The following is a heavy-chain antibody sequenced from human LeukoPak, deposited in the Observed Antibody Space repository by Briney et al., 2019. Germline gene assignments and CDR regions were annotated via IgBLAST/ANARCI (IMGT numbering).Heavy chain of an antibody. V-gene: IGHV3-23*01. CDR2: ISGSGGTT. Sequence: GGSLRLSCAASGFTFSTYAMSWVRQAPGKGLEWVSAISGSGGTTYYADSAKGRFTISRDNSKSTLYLQMNSLRAEDTAVYYCAKDKTSSWVIYDMDVWGQGTTVTVSS. CDR3: AKDKTSSWVIYDMDV. D-gene: IGHD6-13*01. J-gene: IGHJ6*02. CDR1: GFTFSTYA.